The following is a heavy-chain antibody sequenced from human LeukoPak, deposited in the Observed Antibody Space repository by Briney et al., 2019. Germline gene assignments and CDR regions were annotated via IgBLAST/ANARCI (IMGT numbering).Heavy chain of an antibody. CDR2: ISYDGSNK. D-gene: IGHD3-10*02. CDR1: GFTFSTYG. V-gene: IGHV3-30*03. Sequence: AGGSLRLSCAASGFTFSTYGIHWVRQAPGKGLEWVSFISYDGSNKYYADSVKGRFTISRDNSKNTLYLQMNSPRAEDTAVYYCARALSMIGDYWGQGTLVTVSS. J-gene: IGHJ4*02. CDR3: ARALSMIGDY.